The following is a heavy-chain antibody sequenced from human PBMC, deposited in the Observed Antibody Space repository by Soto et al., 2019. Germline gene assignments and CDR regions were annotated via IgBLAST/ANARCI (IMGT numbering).Heavy chain of an antibody. CDR3: SRRAPEGFDP. CDR2: INHSGNT. CDR1: GGSIGTSAYY. J-gene: IGHJ5*02. V-gene: IGHV4-39*01. Sequence: ETLSLTCAVSGGSIGTSAYYWGWIRQAPGKGLEWIGSINHSGNTYLSPSLKDRVTMSVDTSKNSFSLKLRSATAADTGLYYCSRRAPEGFDPWGQGTLVAVSS.